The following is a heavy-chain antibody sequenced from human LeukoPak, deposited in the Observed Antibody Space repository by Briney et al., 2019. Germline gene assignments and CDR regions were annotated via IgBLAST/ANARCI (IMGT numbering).Heavy chain of an antibody. CDR2: ISTSGGST. V-gene: IGHV3-23*01. Sequence: GGSLRLSCAASGFTFSSHAMSWVRQAPGKGLEWVSAISTSGGSTYYADSVKGRFTISRDNAKNSLYLQMNSLRAEDTAVYYCASFPSGMDVWGQGTTVTVSS. J-gene: IGHJ6*02. CDR1: GFTFSSHA. CDR3: ASFPSGMDV.